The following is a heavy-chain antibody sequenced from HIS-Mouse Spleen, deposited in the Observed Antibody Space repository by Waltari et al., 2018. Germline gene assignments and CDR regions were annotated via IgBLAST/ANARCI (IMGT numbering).Heavy chain of an antibody. CDR2: IYYSGST. J-gene: IGHJ2*01. Sequence: QLQLQESGPGLVKPSETLSLTCPVPAGSISTSSYSWGRRRQPPGKGLEWIGSIYYSGSTYYNPSLKSRVTISVDTSKNQFSLKLSSVTAADTAVYYCAREIPYSSSWYDWYFDLWGRGTLVTVSS. V-gene: IGHV4-39*07. CDR1: AGSISTSSYS. D-gene: IGHD6-13*01. CDR3: AREIPYSSSWYDWYFDL.